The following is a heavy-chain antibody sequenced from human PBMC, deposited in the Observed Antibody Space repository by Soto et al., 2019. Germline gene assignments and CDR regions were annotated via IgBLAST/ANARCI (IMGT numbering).Heavy chain of an antibody. CDR3: VRDGTKTLRDWFDP. D-gene: IGHD1-1*01. CDR1: GGSISSGGYY. J-gene: IGHJ5*02. V-gene: IGHV4-31*03. Sequence: PSETLSLTCTVSGGSISSGGYYLSWTRQHPGKGLEWIGYLYYSGSTYYNPSLKSRVTLSVDTSKKQFSLKLRSVTAADTAVYYCVRDGTKTLRDWFDPWAQGISVPVSS. CDR2: LYYSGST.